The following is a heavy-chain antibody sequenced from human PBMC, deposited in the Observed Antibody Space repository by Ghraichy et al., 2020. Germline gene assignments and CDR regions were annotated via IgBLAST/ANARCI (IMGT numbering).Heavy chain of an antibody. V-gene: IGHV3-30*03. Sequence: GGSLRLSCAASGFTFSNYGMHWVRQAPGKGLEWVAVISYDGSNKYYADSVKGRFTISRDNSKNTLYLQMNSLRAEDTAVYYCATAPPYGDYRIVYYWGQGTLVTVSS. CDR1: GFTFSNYG. D-gene: IGHD4-17*01. J-gene: IGHJ4*02. CDR2: ISYDGSNK. CDR3: ATAPPYGDYRIVYY.